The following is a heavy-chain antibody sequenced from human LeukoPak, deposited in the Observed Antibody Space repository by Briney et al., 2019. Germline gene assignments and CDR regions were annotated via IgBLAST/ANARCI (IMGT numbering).Heavy chain of an antibody. CDR1: GFTFSNYS. D-gene: IGHD6-13*01. J-gene: IGHJ4*02. V-gene: IGHV3-21*01. Sequence: GGSLRLSCAASGFTFSNYSMNWVRQAPGKGLEWVSSISSCSSYVYYADSVKGRFTISRDNAKNSLYLQMKSLRAEDTAVYYCAREASSSSWYYFDYWGQGTLVTVSS. CDR3: AREASSSSWYYFDY. CDR2: ISSCSSYV.